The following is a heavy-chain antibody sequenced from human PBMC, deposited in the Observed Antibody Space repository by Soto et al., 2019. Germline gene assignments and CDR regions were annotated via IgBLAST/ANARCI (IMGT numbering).Heavy chain of an antibody. CDR1: GFLVNSAY. CDR3: ARSGDSFAWGY. D-gene: IGHD5-18*01. V-gene: IGHV3-53*01. CDR2: INSDGST. J-gene: IGHJ4*02. Sequence: EVQLVESGGGLIPPGGSLRLSCAASGFLVNSAYMPWVRQAPGKGLEWLSMINSDGSTLYAESVKGRFTISRDNSKNRLDLQINSLRAEDTAMYNCARSGDSFAWGYWGQGTLVIVTS.